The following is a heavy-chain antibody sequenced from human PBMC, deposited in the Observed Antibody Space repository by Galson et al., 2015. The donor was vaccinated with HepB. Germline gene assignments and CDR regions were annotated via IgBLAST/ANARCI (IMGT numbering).Heavy chain of an antibody. CDR2: VKSKTDGGTT. J-gene: IGHJ6*02. V-gene: IGHV3-15*01. Sequence: SLRLSCAASGFTFSNAWMSWVRQAPGKGLEWVGRVKSKTDGGTTDYAAPVKGRFTISRDDSKNTLYLQMNSLKTEDTAVYYCTTDLSTGYSYGYYYYYGMDVWGQGTTVTVSS. D-gene: IGHD5-18*01. CDR1: GFTFSNAW. CDR3: TTDLSTGYSYGYYYYYGMDV.